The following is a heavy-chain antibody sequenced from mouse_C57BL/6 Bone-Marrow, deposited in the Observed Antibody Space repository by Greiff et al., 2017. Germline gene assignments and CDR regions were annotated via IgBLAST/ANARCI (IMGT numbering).Heavy chain of an antibody. V-gene: IGHV2-2*01. CDR2: IWSGGST. Sequence: VQLQQSGPGLVQPSQSLSITCTVSGFSLTSYGVHWVRQSPGTGLEWLGVIWSGGSTDYNAAFISRLSISKDNSKSQVFFKMNSLQADDTAIYYCARNNWDEDWFAYWGQGTLVTVSA. CDR1: GFSLTSYG. CDR3: ARNNWDEDWFAY. D-gene: IGHD4-1*02. J-gene: IGHJ3*01.